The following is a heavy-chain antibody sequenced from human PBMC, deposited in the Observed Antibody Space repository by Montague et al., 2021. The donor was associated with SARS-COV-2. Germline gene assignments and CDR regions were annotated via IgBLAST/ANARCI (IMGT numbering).Heavy chain of an antibody. V-gene: IGHV4-59*08. CDR3: ARRPYILPGYAYLDF. Sequence: SETLSLTCTVSGDSISNYYWSWIRRPPGKGLEWLGYIYYSGGTNYNPSLKSRVTISVDTSKNQFPLRLSSVTAADTAVYYCARRPYILPGYAYLDFWGQGSLVIVSS. CDR1: GDSISNYY. CDR2: IYYSGGT. J-gene: IGHJ4*02. D-gene: IGHD3-9*01.